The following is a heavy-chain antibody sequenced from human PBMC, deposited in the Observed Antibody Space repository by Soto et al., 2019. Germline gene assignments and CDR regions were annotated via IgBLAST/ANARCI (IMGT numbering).Heavy chain of an antibody. J-gene: IGHJ5*02. D-gene: IGHD5-12*01. Sequence: SENLCLTCTVSGGSIRTTTYYWAWIRQSPGKGLEWIGSIYYSGTTYYHPSLKSRVTMSVDTPKNQVSLKLSSMTAADTAVYYLVRQWSSSGNSWFDPWGQGTQVTVS. CDR3: VRQWSSSGNSWFDP. V-gene: IGHV4-39*01. CDR1: GGSIRTTTYY. CDR2: IYYSGTT.